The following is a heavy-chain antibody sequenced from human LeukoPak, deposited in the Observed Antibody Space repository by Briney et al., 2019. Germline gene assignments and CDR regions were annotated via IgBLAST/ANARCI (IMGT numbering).Heavy chain of an antibody. CDR3: AREELGQGGFDP. V-gene: IGHV1-69*05. CDR1: GGTFSSYA. CDR2: IIPIFGTA. J-gene: IGHJ5*02. Sequence: GASVKVSCKASGGTFSSYAISWVRQAPGQGLEWMGGIIPIFGTANYAQKFQGRVTITTDESTSTAYMELSSLRSEDTAVYYCAREELGQGGFDPWGQGTLVTVSS. D-gene: IGHD1-26*01.